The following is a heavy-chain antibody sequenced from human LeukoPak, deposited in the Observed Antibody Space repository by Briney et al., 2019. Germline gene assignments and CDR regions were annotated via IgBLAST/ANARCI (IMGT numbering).Heavy chain of an antibody. V-gene: IGHV3-23*01. CDR1: GFTFYNYA. Sequence: GGSLRLSCAASGFTFYNYALNWVRQAPGKGLEWVSAISGPGSSTYYADSAKGRFTISRDNSKNTLYLQMNSLRAEDTAVYYCAKPGGPGIAARGAFELWGQGTMVSVSS. CDR2: ISGPGSST. J-gene: IGHJ3*01. D-gene: IGHD6-25*01. CDR3: AKPGGPGIAARGAFEL.